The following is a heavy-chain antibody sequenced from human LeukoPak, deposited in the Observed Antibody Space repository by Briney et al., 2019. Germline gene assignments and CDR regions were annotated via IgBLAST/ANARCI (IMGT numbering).Heavy chain of an antibody. J-gene: IGHJ6*03. CDR3: AKREREVTTSLYYYYYYMDV. CDR2: ISGSGGST. D-gene: IGHD4-17*01. V-gene: IGHV3-23*01. Sequence: PGGSLRLSCAASGFTFSSYAMSWVRQAPGKGLEWVSAISGSGGSTYYAGSVKGRFTISRDNSKNTLYLQMNSLRAEDTAVYYCAKREREVTTSLYYYYYYMDVWGKGTTVTVSS. CDR1: GFTFSSYA.